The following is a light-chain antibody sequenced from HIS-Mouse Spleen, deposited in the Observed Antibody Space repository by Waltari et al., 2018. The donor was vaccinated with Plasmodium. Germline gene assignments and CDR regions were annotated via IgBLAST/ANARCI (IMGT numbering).Light chain of an antibody. Sequence: DIQMTQSPSSLSASVGDRVPITCQASQDISNYLNWYQQKPGKAPKLLIYDASNLETGVPSMFSGSGSGTDFTFTISSLQPEDIATYYCQQYDNLPPLFTFGPGTKVDIK. CDR3: QQYDNLPPLFT. J-gene: IGKJ3*01. CDR2: DAS. CDR1: QDISNY. V-gene: IGKV1-33*01.